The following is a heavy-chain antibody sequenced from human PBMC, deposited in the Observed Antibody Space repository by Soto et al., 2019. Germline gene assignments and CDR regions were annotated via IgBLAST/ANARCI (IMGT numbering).Heavy chain of an antibody. CDR3: AKMAGYSSGWYYFDY. D-gene: IGHD6-19*01. J-gene: IGHJ4*02. Sequence: GGSLRLSCAASGFTFDDYAMHWVRQAPGKGLEWVSGISWNSGSTGYADSVKGRFTISRDNAKNSLYLQMNSLRAEDTALYYCAKMAGYSSGWYYFDYWGQGTLVTVSS. CDR2: ISWNSGST. CDR1: GFTFDDYA. V-gene: IGHV3-9*01.